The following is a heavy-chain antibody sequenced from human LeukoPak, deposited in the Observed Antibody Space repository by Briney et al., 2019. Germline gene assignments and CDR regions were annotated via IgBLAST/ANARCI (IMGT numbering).Heavy chain of an antibody. CDR1: GFTSSRYS. Sequence: GRSLRLPCSASGFTSSRYSMHWVRQAPGKGLEYVSGINDNGGRTHYGDSVKGRFSISRDTSKNTQHLQMSTLRAEDTALYYCVKDVGGSYAFDYWGQGILVTVAS. V-gene: IGHV3-64D*09. CDR2: INDNGGRT. J-gene: IGHJ4*02. CDR3: VKDVGGSYAFDY. D-gene: IGHD1-26*01.